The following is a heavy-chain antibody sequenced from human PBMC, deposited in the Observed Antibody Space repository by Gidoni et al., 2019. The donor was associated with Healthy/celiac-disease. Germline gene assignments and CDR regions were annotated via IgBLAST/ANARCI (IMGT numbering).Heavy chain of an antibody. V-gene: IGHV1-46*01. CDR2: ITPSGGST. CDR3: ARDRDYDYVWGSYRHTGLDL. D-gene: IGHD3-16*02. CDR1: GYSFTSYY. Sequence: QVQLVQSGAEVKKPAASVKVSCKASGYSFTSYYTHWVRRAPGQGLEWMGIITPSGGSTSYAQKFQGRVTMPSDTSTSTVYMELSSLRSDDTAVYYCARDRDYDYVWGSYRHTGLDLWGQGTLVTVSS. J-gene: IGHJ5*02.